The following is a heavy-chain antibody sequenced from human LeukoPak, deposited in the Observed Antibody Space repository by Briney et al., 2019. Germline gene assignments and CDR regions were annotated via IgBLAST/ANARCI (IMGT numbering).Heavy chain of an antibody. CDR2: IYYSGST. CDR1: GGSISSYY. Sequence: PSETLSLTCTVSGGSISSYYWSWIRQPPGKGLEGIGYIYYSGSTNYNPSLKSRVTISVDTSKNQFSLKLSSVTAADTAVYYCARSAVPFGPLKNAFDIWGQGTMVTVSS. J-gene: IGHJ3*02. D-gene: IGHD2/OR15-2a*01. CDR3: ARSAVPFGPLKNAFDI. V-gene: IGHV4-59*01.